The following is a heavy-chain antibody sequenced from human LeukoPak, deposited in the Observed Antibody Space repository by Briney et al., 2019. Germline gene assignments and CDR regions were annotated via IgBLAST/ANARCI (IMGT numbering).Heavy chain of an antibody. CDR3: ALGAPNDSRGCSFDY. CDR2: FDPEDGET. CDR1: GYTLTELS. D-gene: IGHD3-22*01. Sequence: ASVKVSCKVSGYTLTELSMHWVRQAPGKGLEWMGGFDPEDGETIYAQKFQGRVTMTEDTSTDTAYMELSSLRSEDTAVYYCALGAPNDSRGCSFDYWGQGTLVTVSS. J-gene: IGHJ4*02. V-gene: IGHV1-24*01.